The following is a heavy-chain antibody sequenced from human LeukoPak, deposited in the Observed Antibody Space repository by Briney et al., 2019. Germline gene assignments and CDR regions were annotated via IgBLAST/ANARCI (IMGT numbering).Heavy chain of an antibody. CDR3: ARRGGPYFDY. D-gene: IGHD3-16*01. J-gene: IGHJ4*02. Sequence: ASVKVACKASGYTFTDYHLHWVRPAPGEGLEWMGWINPISGGTNFAQKFQGRVTMTSDTSISTAYMELSGLRSDDTAVYYCARRGGPYFDYWGQGTLVTVSS. CDR1: GYTFTDYH. CDR2: INPISGGT. V-gene: IGHV1-2*02.